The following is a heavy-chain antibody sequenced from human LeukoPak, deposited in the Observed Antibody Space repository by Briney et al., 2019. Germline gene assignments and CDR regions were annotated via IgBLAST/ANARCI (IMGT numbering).Heavy chain of an antibody. CDR2: IIPIFGTA. CDR3: ARSAFYDSSGYYKVDYFDS. D-gene: IGHD3-22*01. Sequence: GASVKVSCKASGYTFTSYYMHWVRQAPGQGLEWMGKIIPIFGTADYAQRFQGRVTITADESTNTAYMQLSSLRSEDTAVYYCARSAFYDSSGYYKVDYFDSWGQGTLVTVSS. CDR1: GYTFTSYY. V-gene: IGHV1-69*13. J-gene: IGHJ4*02.